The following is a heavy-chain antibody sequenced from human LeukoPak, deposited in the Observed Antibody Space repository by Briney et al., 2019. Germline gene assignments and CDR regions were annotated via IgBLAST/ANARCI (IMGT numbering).Heavy chain of an antibody. Sequence: PGGSLRLSCAASGFTFSSYAMHWVRQAPGKGLEWVAVISYDGSNKYYADSVKGRFTISRDNSKSTLYLQMSSLRTEDTAVYYCVRPQYSSAWYADYWGQGTLVTVSS. J-gene: IGHJ4*02. D-gene: IGHD6-19*01. CDR1: GFTFSSYA. V-gene: IGHV3-30*14. CDR2: ISYDGSNK. CDR3: VRPQYSSAWYADY.